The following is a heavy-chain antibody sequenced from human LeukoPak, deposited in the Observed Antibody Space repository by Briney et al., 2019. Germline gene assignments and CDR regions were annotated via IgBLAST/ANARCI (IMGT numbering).Heavy chain of an antibody. CDR2: IKDDGSDK. D-gene: IGHD3-22*01. CDR3: ARGERLTYYYDSSADDAFDI. CDR1: GFIFRNYW. Sequence: GGSLRLSCAASGFIFRNYWMNWVRQAPGKGLEWVANIKDDGSDKYYVDSVKGRFGISKDNAKNSIYLQMNNLRVEDTAVYYCARGERLTYYYDSSADDAFDIWGQGTMVTVSS. V-gene: IGHV3-7*01. J-gene: IGHJ3*02.